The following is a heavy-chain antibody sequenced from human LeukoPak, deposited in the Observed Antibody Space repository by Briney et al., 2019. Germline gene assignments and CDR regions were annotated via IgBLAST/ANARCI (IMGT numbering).Heavy chain of an antibody. D-gene: IGHD4-17*01. CDR3: AKANYGDYRYGMDV. Sequence: RAGGSLRLSCAASGFTFSIYAMSWVRQAPGKGLEWVSAISGSGGSTYYADSVKGRFTISRDNSKNTLYPQMNSLRAEDTAVYYCAKANYGDYRYGMDVWGQGTTVTVSS. V-gene: IGHV3-23*01. CDR2: ISGSGGST. J-gene: IGHJ6*02. CDR1: GFTFSIYA.